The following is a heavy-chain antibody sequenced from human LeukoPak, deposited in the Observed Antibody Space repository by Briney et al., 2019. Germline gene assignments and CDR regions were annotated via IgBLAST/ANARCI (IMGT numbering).Heavy chain of an antibody. CDR1: GFTFSSYW. CDR2: MKYDGSEK. D-gene: IGHD6-13*01. V-gene: IGHV3-7*01. J-gene: IGHJ4*02. CDR3: ARDIAAAGLFFDY. Sequence: SGGSLRLSCAASGFTFSSYWMSWVRQAPGKGLEWVANMKYDGSEKDYVDSVKGRFTISRDNAKNSLYLQMNSLRAEDTAVYYCARDIAAAGLFFDYWGKGTLVTVSS.